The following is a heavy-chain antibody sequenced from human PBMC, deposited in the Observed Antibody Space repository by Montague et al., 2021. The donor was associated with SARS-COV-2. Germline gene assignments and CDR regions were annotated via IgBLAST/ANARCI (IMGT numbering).Heavy chain of an antibody. J-gene: IGHJ5*01. V-gene: IGHV2-5*02. CDR3: ARYGDYGSWFDP. CDR2: IYWDDDK. D-gene: IGHD4-17*01. Sequence: PALVKPTQTLTLTCTFSGFSLNTSGEGVGWVRQPPGKALEWLALIYWDDDKRYSPSLKRRSTISKDTTKNEVALPVANMDPVDTASYYFARYGDYGSWFDPWGEGTLVTVS. CDR1: GFSLNTSGEG.